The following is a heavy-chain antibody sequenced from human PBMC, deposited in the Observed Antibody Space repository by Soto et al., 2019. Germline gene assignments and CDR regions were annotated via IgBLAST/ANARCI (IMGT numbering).Heavy chain of an antibody. V-gene: IGHV4-59*01. J-gene: IGHJ5*02. CDR2: IYYGGST. D-gene: IGHD3-22*01. CDR1: GGSICSYY. Sequence: SETLSLTCTVSGGSICSYYWSWIRQPPGKGLEWIGYIYYGGSTNYNPSLKSRVTISVDTSKNQFSLKLSSVTAADTAVYYCARDSGYPYNWFDPWGQGTLVTVSS. CDR3: ARDSGYPYNWFDP.